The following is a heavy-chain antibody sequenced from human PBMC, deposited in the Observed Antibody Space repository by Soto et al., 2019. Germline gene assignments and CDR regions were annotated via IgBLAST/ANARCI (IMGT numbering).Heavy chain of an antibody. CDR2: IYYSGST. J-gene: IGHJ6*02. V-gene: IGHV4-39*01. Sequence: PSETLSLTCTVSGGSISSSSYYWGWIRQPPGRGLEWIGSIYYSGSTYYNPSLKSRVTISVDTSKNQFSLKLSSVTAADTAVYYCARHNGPLYVGYYYDMDVWGPGTTVTVSS. CDR1: GGSISSSSYY. CDR3: ARHNGPLYVGYYYDMDV. D-gene: IGHD3-16*01.